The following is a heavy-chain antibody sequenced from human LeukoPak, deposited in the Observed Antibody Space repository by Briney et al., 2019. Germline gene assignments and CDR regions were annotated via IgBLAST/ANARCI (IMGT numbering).Heavy chain of an antibody. J-gene: IGHJ4*02. CDR3: AGSVQAMYSSGWNVRY. V-gene: IGHV3-11*01. CDR1: GFTFTDYD. CDR2: ISSSGRTI. D-gene: IGHD6-19*01. Sequence: GGSLRLSCAASGFTFTDYDMSWIRQAPGKGLEWVSYISSSGRTIYYADPVRGRFTTSRDNDNSSLFMQLHSLKAEDTAVYYCAGSVQAMYSSGWNVRYWGQGALVTVSS.